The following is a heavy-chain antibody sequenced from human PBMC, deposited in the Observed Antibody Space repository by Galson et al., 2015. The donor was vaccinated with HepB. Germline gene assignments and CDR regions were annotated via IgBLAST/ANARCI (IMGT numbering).Heavy chain of an antibody. Sequence: SLRLSCAASGFTFSIYSMNWVRQAPGKGLEWVSSITDNGDAYYAVSVKGRFSISRDNAQNSLYLQMSSLRAEDTAMYYCARDPAAGDSWGQGTLVTVSS. D-gene: IGHD6-13*01. CDR1: GFTFSIYS. CDR3: ARDPAAGDS. CDR2: ITDNGDA. J-gene: IGHJ4*02. V-gene: IGHV3-21*01.